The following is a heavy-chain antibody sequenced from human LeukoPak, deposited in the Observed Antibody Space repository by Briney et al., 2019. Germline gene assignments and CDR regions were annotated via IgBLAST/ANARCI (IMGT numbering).Heavy chain of an antibody. D-gene: IGHD3-3*01. V-gene: IGHV3-30-3*01. CDR1: GFTFSSYA. J-gene: IGHJ5*02. CDR3: ARDYDDFWPVNWFDP. Sequence: PGRSLRLSCAASGFTFSSYAMHWVRQAPGKGLEWVAVISYDGSNKYYADSVKGRFTISRDNSKNTLYLQMNSLRAEDTAVYYCARDYDDFWPVNWFDPWGQGTLVTVSS. CDR2: ISYDGSNK.